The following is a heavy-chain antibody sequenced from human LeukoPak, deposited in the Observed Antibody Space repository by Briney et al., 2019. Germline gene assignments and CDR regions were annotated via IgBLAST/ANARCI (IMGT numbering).Heavy chain of an antibody. J-gene: IGHJ4*02. V-gene: IGHV1-8*01. CDR3: ARGPPNYYDSSGSYDY. Sequence: GASVKVSCKASGYTFTSYDINWVRQATGQGLEWMGWMNPNSGNTGYAQKFQGRVTVTRNTSISTAYMELSSLRSEDTAVYYCARGPPNYYDSSGSYDYWGQGTLATVSS. D-gene: IGHD3-22*01. CDR2: MNPNSGNT. CDR1: GYTFTSYD.